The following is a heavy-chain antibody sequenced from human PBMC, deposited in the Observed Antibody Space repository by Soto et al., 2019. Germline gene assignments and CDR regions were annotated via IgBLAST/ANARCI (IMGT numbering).Heavy chain of an antibody. J-gene: IGHJ6*02. CDR1: GFTFTSYY. V-gene: IGHV1-46*01. CDR2: INPSGGST. CDR3: ARLRIASQNYYGMDV. Sequence: VASVKVSCKASGFTFTSYYMHWVRQAPGQGLEWMGIINPSGGSTSYAQKFQGRVTMTRDTSTSTVYMELSSLRSEDTAVYYCARLRIASQNYYGMDVWGQGTTVTVSS.